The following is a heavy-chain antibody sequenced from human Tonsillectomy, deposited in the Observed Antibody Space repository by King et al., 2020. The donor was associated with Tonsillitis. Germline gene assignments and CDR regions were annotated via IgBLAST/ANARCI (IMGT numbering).Heavy chain of an antibody. CDR2: IIPFFGNA. Sequence: QLVQSGAEVKKPGSSVKVSCKASGGTFSSYAINWVRQAPGQGLEWMGGIIPFFGNANYAQKIQGRVTITADESTTTAYMELSSLRSEDTAVYYCARGAKATGTWFDPWGQGTLVTVSS. CDR1: GGTFSSYA. CDR3: ARGAKATGTWFDP. D-gene: IGHD1-1*01. J-gene: IGHJ5*02. V-gene: IGHV1-69*01.